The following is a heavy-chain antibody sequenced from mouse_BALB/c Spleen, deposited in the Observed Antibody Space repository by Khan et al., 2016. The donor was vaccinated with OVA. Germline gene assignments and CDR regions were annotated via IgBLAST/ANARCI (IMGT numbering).Heavy chain of an antibody. CDR1: GFTFSSFG. Sequence: VQLKESGGGLVQPGGSRKLSCAASGFTFSSFGMHWVRQAPEKGLEWVAYINSGSSTIYYADPVKGRFTLSRDNPKNTLFLQMTSLRSEDTAMYYCARGNWDYWGQGTTLTVSS. J-gene: IGHJ2*01. D-gene: IGHD4-1*01. CDR3: ARGNWDY. V-gene: IGHV5-17*02. CDR2: INSGSSTI.